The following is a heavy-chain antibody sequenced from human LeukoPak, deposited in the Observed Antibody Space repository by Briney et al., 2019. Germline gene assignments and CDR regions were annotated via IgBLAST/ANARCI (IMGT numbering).Heavy chain of an antibody. V-gene: IGHV4-61*01. CDR2: IYYSGST. D-gene: IGHD6-6*01. CDR3: ATRGSIADWYFDL. CDR1: GASVSSGSSY. J-gene: IGHJ2*01. Sequence: SETLSLTCTVSGASVSSGSSYWTWIRQPPWKGLEWIGYIYYSGSTHYNPSLKSRVTLSVDRSKNQFSLKLTSVTAADTAVYYYATRGSIADWYFDLRGRGTLVTVSS.